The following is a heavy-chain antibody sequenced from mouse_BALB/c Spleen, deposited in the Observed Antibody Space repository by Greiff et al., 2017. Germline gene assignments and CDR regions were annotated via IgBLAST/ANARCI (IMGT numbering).Heavy chain of an antibody. CDR1: GFTFNTYA. D-gene: IGHD4-1*01. V-gene: IGHV10-1*02. J-gene: IGHJ2*01. CDR3: VRQGVGRHYFDY. CDR2: IRSKSNNYAT. Sequence: EVKLMESGGGLVQPKGSLKLSCAASGFTFNTYAMNWVRQAPGKGLEWVARIRSKSNNYATYYADSVKDRFTISRDDSQSMLYLQMNNLKTEDTAMYYCVRQGVGRHYFDYWGQGTTLTVSS.